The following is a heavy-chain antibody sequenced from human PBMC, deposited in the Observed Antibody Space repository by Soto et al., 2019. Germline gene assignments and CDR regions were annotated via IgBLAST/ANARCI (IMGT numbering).Heavy chain of an antibody. CDR2: IYYSGST. CDR1: GGSISSYY. V-gene: IGHV4-59*01. CDR3: ARDPDSSGSFDY. Sequence: KLPETLSLTCTVSGGSISSYYWSWIRQPPGKGLEWIGYIYYSGSTNYNPSLKSRVTISVDTSKNQFSLKLSSVTAADTAVYYCARDPDSSGSFDYWGQGTLVTVSS. D-gene: IGHD6-19*01. J-gene: IGHJ4*02.